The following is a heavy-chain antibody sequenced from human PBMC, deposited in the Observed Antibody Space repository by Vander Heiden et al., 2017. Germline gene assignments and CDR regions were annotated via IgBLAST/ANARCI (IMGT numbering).Heavy chain of an antibody. J-gene: IGHJ5*02. CDR2: ISGSGIST. CDR3: AKDPGYSYASTWFDP. Sequence: EVQLLEPAGGLVQPVVSLRPSCAVSGFTFSSYAMSWVRQAPGKGLEWVSAISGSGISTYSASSVKGRFTISRDNSNNTLYLQMNSLRADDTAVYYCAKDPGYSYASTWFDPWGQGTLVTVSS. CDR1: GFTFSSYA. D-gene: IGHD5-18*01. V-gene: IGHV3-23*01.